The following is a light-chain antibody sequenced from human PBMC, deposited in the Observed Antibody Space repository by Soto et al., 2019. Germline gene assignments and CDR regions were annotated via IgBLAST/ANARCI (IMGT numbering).Light chain of an antibody. CDR3: QHYNSYSGT. V-gene: IGKV3-20*01. CDR2: GAS. Sequence: EIVLTQSPGTLSLSPGERATLSCRASQSVSSSYLAWYQQKPGQAPRLLIYGASSRATGIPDRFSGSGSGTDFTLTISRLEPEDFATYYCQHYNSYSGTFGGGTKVEIK. J-gene: IGKJ4*01. CDR1: QSVSSSY.